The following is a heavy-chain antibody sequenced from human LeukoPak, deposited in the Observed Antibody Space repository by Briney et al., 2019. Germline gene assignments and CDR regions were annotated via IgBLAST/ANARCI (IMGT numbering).Heavy chain of an antibody. V-gene: IGHV3-23*01. D-gene: IGHD2-8*01. CDR3: AKESMAPHCTNGVCYAPSSVDY. Sequence: PGGSLRLSCAASGFTFSSYAMSWVRQAPGKGLEWVSAISGSGGSTYYADSVKGRFTISRDNSKNTLYLQMNSLRAEDTAVYYCAKESMAPHCTNGVCYAPSSVDYWGQGTLVTVSS. CDR2: ISGSGGST. CDR1: GFTFSSYA. J-gene: IGHJ4*02.